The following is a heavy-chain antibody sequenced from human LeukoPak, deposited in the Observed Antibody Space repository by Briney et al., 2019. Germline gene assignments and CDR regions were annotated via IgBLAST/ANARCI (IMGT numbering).Heavy chain of an antibody. CDR2: ISGDGTIK. J-gene: IGHJ4*02. V-gene: IGHV3-74*03. CDR3: SRSQFDY. CDR1: GLPFSSYW. Sequence: GGSLRLSCEPSGLPFSSYWMLWVREAPGKGLVWVSRISGDGTIKTYADFVRGRFTISRDNTKNILYLQMNSLKVEDTAIYFCSRSQFDYWGQGVLVTVSS.